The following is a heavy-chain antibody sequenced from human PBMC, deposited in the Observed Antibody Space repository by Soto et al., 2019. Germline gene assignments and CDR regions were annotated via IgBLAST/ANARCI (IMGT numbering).Heavy chain of an antibody. CDR3: ARIGDGNQRPFDY. V-gene: IGHV1-69*01. Sequence: QVRLAQSGAEVKKPGSSVKVSCKASGYTFSSYTINWVRQAPGQGLELMGGIIPVFNSATYAQKFQGRVTITADESTSTAYLELRSLRSEDTAVYYCARIGDGNQRPFDYWGQGTLVTVSS. D-gene: IGHD6-25*01. CDR1: GYTFSSYT. J-gene: IGHJ4*02. CDR2: IIPVFNSA.